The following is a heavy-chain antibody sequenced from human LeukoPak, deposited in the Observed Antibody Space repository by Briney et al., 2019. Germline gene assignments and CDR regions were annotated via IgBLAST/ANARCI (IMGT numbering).Heavy chain of an antibody. V-gene: IGHV3-23*01. J-gene: IGHJ4*02. CDR2: ISGSGGST. CDR1: GFTFSSYA. D-gene: IGHD4-17*01. CDR3: AKVPAARSTVTTADY. Sequence: AGGSLRLSCAASGFTFSSYAMSWVRQAPGKGLEWVSAISGSGGSTYYADSVKGRFTISRDNSKNTLYLQMNSLKAEDTAVYYCAKVPAARSTVTTADYWGQGTLVTVSS.